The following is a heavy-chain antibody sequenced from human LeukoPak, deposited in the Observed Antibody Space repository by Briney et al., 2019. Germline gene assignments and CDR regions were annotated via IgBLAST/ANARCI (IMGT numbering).Heavy chain of an antibody. Sequence: ASVKVSCKVSGYTLTELSMHWVRQAPGKGLEWVGGFDPEDGETIYAQKFQGRVTMTEDTSTDTAYMELSSLRSEDTAVYYCATEDYQVGATTEGAFDIWGQGTMVTVSS. D-gene: IGHD1-26*01. J-gene: IGHJ3*02. CDR1: GYTLTELS. V-gene: IGHV1-24*01. CDR2: FDPEDGET. CDR3: ATEDYQVGATTEGAFDI.